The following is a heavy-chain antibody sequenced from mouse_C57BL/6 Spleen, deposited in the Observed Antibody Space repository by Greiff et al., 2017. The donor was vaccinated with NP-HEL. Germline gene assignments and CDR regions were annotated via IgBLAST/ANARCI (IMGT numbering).Heavy chain of an antibody. CDR1: GFTFSSYA. CDR2: ISDGGSYT. J-gene: IGHJ2*01. V-gene: IGHV5-4*01. Sequence: EVQVVESGGGLVKPGGSLKLSCAASGFTFSSYAMSWVRQTPEKRLEWVATISDGGSYTYYPDNVKGRFTISRDNAKNNLYLQMSHLKSEDTAMYYCARDKLRDYFDYWGQGTTLTVSS. D-gene: IGHD1-1*01. CDR3: ARDKLRDYFDY.